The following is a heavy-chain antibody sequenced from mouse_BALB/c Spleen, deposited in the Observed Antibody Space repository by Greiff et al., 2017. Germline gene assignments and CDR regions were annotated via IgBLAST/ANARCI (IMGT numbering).Heavy chain of an antibody. Sequence: VKLQESGPGLVAPSQSLSITCTVSGFSLTSYGVHWVRQPPGKGLEWLGVIWAGGSTNYNSALMSRLSISKDNSKSQVFLKMNSLQTDDTAMYYCAKKNWDDYAMDYWGQGTSVTVSS. CDR3: AKKNWDDYAMDY. V-gene: IGHV2-9*02. CDR1: GFSLTSYG. D-gene: IGHD4-1*01. CDR2: IWAGGST. J-gene: IGHJ4*01.